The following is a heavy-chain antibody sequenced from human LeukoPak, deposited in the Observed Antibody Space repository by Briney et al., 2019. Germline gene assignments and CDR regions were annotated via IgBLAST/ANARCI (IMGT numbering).Heavy chain of an antibody. CDR3: AKDEGNYDILTGYYTYFDY. CDR1: GFTFSSYA. J-gene: IGHJ4*02. V-gene: IGHV3-23*01. CDR2: ISGSGGST. D-gene: IGHD3-9*01. Sequence: GGSLRLSCAASGFTFSSYAMSWVRQAPGKGLEWVSAISGSGGSTYYADSVKGRFTISRDNSKNTLYLQMNSLRAEDTAVYYWAKDEGNYDILTGYYTYFDYWGQGTLVTVSS.